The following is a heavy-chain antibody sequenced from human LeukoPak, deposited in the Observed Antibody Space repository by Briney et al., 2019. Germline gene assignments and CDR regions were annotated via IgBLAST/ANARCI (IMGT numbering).Heavy chain of an antibody. CDR2: IYTSGST. J-gene: IGHJ3*02. CDR3: ARFSGAFDI. D-gene: IGHD3-10*01. V-gene: IGHV4-4*09. Sequence: SETLSLTCTVSGGSISSYYWSWIRQPPGKGLECIGYIYTSGSTNYNPSLKSRVTISVDTSKNLFSLKLSSVSAADTAVYYCARFSGAFDIWGQGTMVTVSS. CDR1: GGSISSYY.